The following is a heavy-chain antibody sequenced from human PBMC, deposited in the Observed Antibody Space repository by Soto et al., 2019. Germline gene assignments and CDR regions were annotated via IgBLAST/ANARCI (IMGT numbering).Heavy chain of an antibody. D-gene: IGHD2-21*02. J-gene: IGHJ6*02. CDR1: GGSISYLYYH. CDR2: IHYSGSI. Sequence: PSETLPLTCTVSGGSISYLYYHWTWIRQSPGKGLEWIGYIHYSGSIIYNPSFKSRVTISVDTSKNQFSLQLSSVTAADTAVYFCAREDDGGDRDYYGLDVWGQGTTVTV. CDR3: AREDDGGDRDYYGLDV. V-gene: IGHV4-30-4*08.